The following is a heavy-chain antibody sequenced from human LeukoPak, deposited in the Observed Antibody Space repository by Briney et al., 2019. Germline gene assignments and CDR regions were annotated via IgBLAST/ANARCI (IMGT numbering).Heavy chain of an antibody. D-gene: IGHD5-18*01. V-gene: IGHV3-11*06. J-gene: IGHJ4*02. CDR2: ISSSSSYT. CDR3: ARATGVGYSYGLFDY. Sequence: GGSLRPSCAASGFTSSDYYMSWIRQAPGKGLEWVSYISSSSSYTNYADSVKGRFTISRDNAKNSLYLQMNSLRAADTAVYYCARATGVGYSYGLFDYWGQGTLVTVSS. CDR1: GFTSSDYY.